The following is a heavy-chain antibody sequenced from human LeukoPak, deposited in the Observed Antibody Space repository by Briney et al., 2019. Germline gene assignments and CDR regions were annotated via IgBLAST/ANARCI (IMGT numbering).Heavy chain of an antibody. CDR1: GGPVSLYY. CDR3: ARKDYDSSVHSPNNWLDP. D-gene: IGHD3-22*01. J-gene: IGHJ5*02. Sequence: SETLSLTCTVSGGPVSLYYWSWVRQPAGKGLEWIGRIYTNGRTHYNPSLTRRVTMSTDTSKNQFSLKLNSVTAADTAVYYCARKDYDSSVHSPNNWLDPWGQGTLVTVSS. V-gene: IGHV4-4*07. CDR2: IYTNGRT.